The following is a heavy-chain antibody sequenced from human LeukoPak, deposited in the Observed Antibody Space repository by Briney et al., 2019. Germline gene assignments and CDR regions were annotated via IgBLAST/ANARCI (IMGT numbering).Heavy chain of an antibody. CDR2: IYTSGST. D-gene: IGHD6-6*01. CDR3: ARESYSSSYLFDF. V-gene: IGHV4-4*07. J-gene: IGHJ4*02. Sequence: SETLSLTCTGSGGSISSYYWSWIRQPAGKGLEWIGRIYTSGSTNYNPSLKSRVTMSVDTSKNQTSLKVNSVTAADTAVYYCARESYSSSYLFDFWGQGTLVTVSS. CDR1: GGSISSYY.